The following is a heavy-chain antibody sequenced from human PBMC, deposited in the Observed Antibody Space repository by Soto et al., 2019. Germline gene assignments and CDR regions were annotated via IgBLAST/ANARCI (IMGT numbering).Heavy chain of an antibody. CDR1: GGSISTYY. Sequence: SETLSLTCTVSGGSISTYYWSWIRQPPGKGLEWIGSIYYSGSTNYNPSLKSRVTISVDTSKNQFSLKLSSVTAADTAVYYCARAEKYYYDSSGYYLVYWGQGTLVTVSS. J-gene: IGHJ4*02. D-gene: IGHD3-22*01. V-gene: IGHV4-59*01. CDR3: ARAEKYYYDSSGYYLVY. CDR2: IYYSGST.